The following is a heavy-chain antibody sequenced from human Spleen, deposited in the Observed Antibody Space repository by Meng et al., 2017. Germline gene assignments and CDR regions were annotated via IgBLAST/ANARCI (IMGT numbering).Heavy chain of an antibody. D-gene: IGHD5-18*01. J-gene: IGHJ4*02. V-gene: IGHV3-7*04. Sequence: GESLKISCAASGFTFSSYWMSWVRQAPGKGREWVANIKQDGSEKYYADSVKGRFTISRDNAKNSLYLQMNSLRAEDTAVYYCARGGPVDTAMVEDWGQGTLVTVSS. CDR1: GFTFSSYW. CDR3: ARGGPVDTAMVED. CDR2: IKQDGSEK.